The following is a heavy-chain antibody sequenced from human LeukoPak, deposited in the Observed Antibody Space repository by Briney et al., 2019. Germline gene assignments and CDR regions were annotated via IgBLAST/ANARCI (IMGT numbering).Heavy chain of an antibody. Sequence: GGSLRLSCAASGFTFSDYYMSWIRQAPGNGLEWVSYISGGSAIWYADSVKGRFTISRDNAKNSLYLQMNRLRAEDTAVYYCARTPDGYNRLDYWGQGTLVTVSS. D-gene: IGHD5-24*01. J-gene: IGHJ4*02. CDR3: ARTPDGYNRLDY. CDR1: GFTFSDYY. CDR2: ISGGSAI. V-gene: IGHV3-11*01.